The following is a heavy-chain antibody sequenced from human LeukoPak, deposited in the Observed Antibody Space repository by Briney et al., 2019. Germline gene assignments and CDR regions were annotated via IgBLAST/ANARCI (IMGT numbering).Heavy chain of an antibody. J-gene: IGHJ6*04. CDR1: GFTFSSYE. Sequence: GGSLRLSCAASGFTFSSYEMNWVRQAPGKGLEWVSYISSNGSTIYYADSVKGRFTISRDNAKNTLYLQMNSLRAEDTAVYYCARDLTVVVPAALIGYYYYGMDVWGKGTTVTVSS. D-gene: IGHD2-2*01. CDR3: ARDLTVVVPAALIGYYYYGMDV. V-gene: IGHV3-48*03. CDR2: ISSNGSTI.